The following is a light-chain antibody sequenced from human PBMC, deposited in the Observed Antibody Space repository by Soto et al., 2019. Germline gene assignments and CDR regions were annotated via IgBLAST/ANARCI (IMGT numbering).Light chain of an antibody. CDR2: DVF. Sequence: EIVLTQSPATLSLSPGERATLSCRASETVNSYLAWYQQKPGQAPRLLIYDVFKRATGIPARFSGSGSGTDFTLAISSLEPDDFAVYYCQHRSSWPFTFGPGTKVGIK. CDR1: ETVNSY. CDR3: QHRSSWPFT. J-gene: IGKJ3*01. V-gene: IGKV3-11*01.